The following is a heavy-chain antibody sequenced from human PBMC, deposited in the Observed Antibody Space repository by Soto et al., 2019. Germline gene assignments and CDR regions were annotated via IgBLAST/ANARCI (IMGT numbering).Heavy chain of an antibody. Sequence: GGALRLSCAAPGFTFCSYAMSWVRQAPGEGREWVSAISGSGGSTYYADSVKGRFTISRDNSKNTLYLQMNSLRAEDTAVYHCAKDGYNSSWTVYYYYYMDVWGKGTTVTVS. V-gene: IGHV3-23*01. D-gene: IGHD6-13*01. CDR1: GFTFCSYA. CDR2: ISGSGGST. CDR3: AKDGYNSSWTVYYYYYMDV. J-gene: IGHJ6*03.